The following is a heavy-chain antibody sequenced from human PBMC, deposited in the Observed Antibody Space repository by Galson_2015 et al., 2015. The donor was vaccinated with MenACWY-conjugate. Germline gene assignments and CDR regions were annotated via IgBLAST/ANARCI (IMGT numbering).Heavy chain of an antibody. CDR1: GFTVSSDY. CDR2: IYSGGST. CDR3: ARGGGGRFDY. Sequence: SLRLSCAVSGFTVSSDYMSWVRQAPGKGLEWVSVIYSGGSTYYADSVKGRFTISRDSSKNTLYLQMNSLRPEDTAVFYCARGGGGRFDYWGRGALVTVSS. J-gene: IGHJ4*02. D-gene: IGHD3-16*01. V-gene: IGHV3-66*02.